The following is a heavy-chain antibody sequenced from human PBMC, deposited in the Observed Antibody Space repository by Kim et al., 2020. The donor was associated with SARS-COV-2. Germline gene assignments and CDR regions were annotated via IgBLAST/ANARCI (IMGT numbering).Heavy chain of an antibody. CDR1: GGTFSSYA. V-gene: IGHV1-69*13. D-gene: IGHD3-10*01. Sequence: SVKVSCKASGGTFSSYAISWVRQAPGQGLEWMGGIIPIFGTANYAQKFQGRVTITADESTSTAYMELSSLRSEDTAVYYCARRGLRDGPYYYGSGSYWPGRFDPWGQGTLVTVSS. CDR2: IIPIFGTA. J-gene: IGHJ5*02. CDR3: ARRGLRDGPYYYGSGSYWPGRFDP.